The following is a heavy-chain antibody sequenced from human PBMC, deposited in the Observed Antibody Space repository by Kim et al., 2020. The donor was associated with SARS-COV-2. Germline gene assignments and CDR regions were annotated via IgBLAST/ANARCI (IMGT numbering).Heavy chain of an antibody. Sequence: GGSLRLSCAVSGFTFRNYGMHWVRQAPGKCLEWVALISFDGSKTYYVDSVKGRFTISRDNSKNTLFLHMFALGDADTAVYYCAKEGTSGTFPDYWGQGTLVTVSS. V-gene: IGHV3-30*18. CDR2: ISFDGSKT. J-gene: IGHJ4*02. CDR1: GFTFRNYG. D-gene: IGHD3-10*01. CDR3: AKEGTSGTFPDY.